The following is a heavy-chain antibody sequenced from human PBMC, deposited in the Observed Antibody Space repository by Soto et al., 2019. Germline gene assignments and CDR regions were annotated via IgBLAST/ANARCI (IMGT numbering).Heavy chain of an antibody. J-gene: IGHJ6*02. Sequence: PSETLSLTCAVYGGSFSGYYWSWIRQPPGKGLEWIGEINHSGSTNYNPSLKSRVTISVDTSKNQFSLKLSSVTAADTAVYYCARGDYGDYGHYYYYYGMDVWGQGTTVTVSS. V-gene: IGHV4-34*01. D-gene: IGHD4-17*01. CDR1: GGSFSGYY. CDR2: INHSGST. CDR3: ARGDYGDYGHYYYYYGMDV.